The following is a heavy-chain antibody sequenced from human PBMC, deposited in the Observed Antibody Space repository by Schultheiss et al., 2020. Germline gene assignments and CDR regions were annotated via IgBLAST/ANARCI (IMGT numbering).Heavy chain of an antibody. D-gene: IGHD2-15*01. CDR3: ARVDCSGGSCYAYYFDY. J-gene: IGHJ4*02. Sequence: ASVKVSCKASGYTFTSYGISWVRQATGQGLEWMGWMNPNSGNTGYAQKFQGRVTMTRNTSISTAYMELSSLRSEDTAVYYCARVDCSGGSCYAYYFDYWGQGTLVTVSS. V-gene: IGHV1-8*02. CDR2: MNPNSGNT. CDR1: GYTFTSYG.